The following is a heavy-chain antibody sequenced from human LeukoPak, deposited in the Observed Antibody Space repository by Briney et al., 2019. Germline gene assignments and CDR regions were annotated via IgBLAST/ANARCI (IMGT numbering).Heavy chain of an antibody. CDR1: GYTFTGYY. V-gene: IGHV1-2*02. Sequence: ASVKVSCKASGYTFTGYYMHWVRQAPGQGLEWMGWINPNSGGTNYAQKFQGRVTMTRDTSISTAYMELSRLRSDDTAVYYCASQPYYYGSGSTFDYWGQGTLVTVSS. D-gene: IGHD3-10*01. CDR2: INPNSGGT. J-gene: IGHJ4*02. CDR3: ASQPYYYGSGSTFDY.